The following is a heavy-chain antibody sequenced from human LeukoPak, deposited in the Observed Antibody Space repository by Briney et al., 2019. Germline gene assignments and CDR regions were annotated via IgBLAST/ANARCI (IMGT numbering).Heavy chain of an antibody. V-gene: IGHV3-30-3*01. CDR2: ISYDGSNK. CDR3: ARDRQGFDY. CDR1: GFTFRNYA. J-gene: IGHJ4*02. Sequence: GESLKISCASSGFTFRNYAMHWVRQAPGQGLEWVAVISYDGSNKYYADSVKGRFTISRDNSKNTLYLQMNSLRAEDTAVYYCARDRQGFDYWGQGTLVTVSS.